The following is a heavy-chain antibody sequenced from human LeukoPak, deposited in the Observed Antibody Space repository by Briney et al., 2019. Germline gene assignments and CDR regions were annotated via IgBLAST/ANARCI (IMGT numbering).Heavy chain of an antibody. Sequence: SQTLSLTCAISGDSVSSNSVTWNWIRQSPSRGLEWLGRTYYRSTWYNDYAVSVRGRITVNPDTSKNQFSLHLNSVTPEDTAVYYCARRLTQCDCFDPWGQGILITVSS. CDR1: GDSVSSNSVT. D-gene: IGHD2-21*02. CDR3: ARRLTQCDCFDP. CDR2: TYYRSTWYN. V-gene: IGHV6-1*01. J-gene: IGHJ5*02.